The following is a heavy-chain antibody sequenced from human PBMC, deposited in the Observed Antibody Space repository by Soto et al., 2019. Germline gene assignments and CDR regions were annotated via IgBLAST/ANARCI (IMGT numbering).Heavy chain of an antibody. J-gene: IGHJ6*02. D-gene: IGHD6-13*01. CDR3: ATGYSSNWSPPYVYYDMDV. Sequence: DSVKGRFTISRDNSKNTLYLQMNSLRAEDTAVYYCATGYSSNWSPPYVYYDMDVWGQWSTVTVSS. V-gene: IGHV3-30*03.